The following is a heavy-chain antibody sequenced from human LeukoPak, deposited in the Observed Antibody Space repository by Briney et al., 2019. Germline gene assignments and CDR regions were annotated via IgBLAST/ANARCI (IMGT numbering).Heavy chain of an antibody. CDR1: GYTFTGYY. CDR3: ARDSSGPRPDQLDY. Sequence: ASVKVSCKASGYTFTGYYMHWVRQAPGQGLEWMGWINPNSGGTNYAQKFQGRVTMTRDTSISTAYMELSRLRSDDTAMYYCARDSSGPRPDQLDYWGQGTLVTVSS. J-gene: IGHJ4*02. V-gene: IGHV1-2*02. CDR2: INPNSGGT. D-gene: IGHD3-22*01.